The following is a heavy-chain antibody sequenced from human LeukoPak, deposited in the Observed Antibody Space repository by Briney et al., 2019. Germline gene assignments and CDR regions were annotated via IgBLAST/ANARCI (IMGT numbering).Heavy chain of an antibody. CDR2: INHSGST. CDR1: GGSFSGYY. Sequence: PSETLSLTCAVYGGSFSGYYWSWIRQPPGKGLEWIGEINHSGSTNYNPSLKSRVTISVDTSKNQFSLKLSSVTAADTAVYYCARFKYYDDRSGYQLFDYWGQGTLVTVSS. J-gene: IGHJ4*02. V-gene: IGHV4-34*01. D-gene: IGHD3-22*01. CDR3: ARFKYYDDRSGYQLFDY.